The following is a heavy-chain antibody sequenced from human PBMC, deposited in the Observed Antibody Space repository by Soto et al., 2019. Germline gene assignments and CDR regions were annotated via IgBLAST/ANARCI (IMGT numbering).Heavy chain of an antibody. V-gene: IGHV4-59*01. CDR2: IYYSGST. Sequence: PSETLSLTCTVSGGSISSYYWSWIRQPPGKGLEWIGYIYYSGSTIYNPSLKSRVTISVDTSKNQFSPKLSSVTAADTAVYYCARTLTYYYGSGSFRRHNNYFDYWGQGTLVTVSS. D-gene: IGHD3-10*01. CDR3: ARTLTYYYGSGSFRRHNNYFDY. J-gene: IGHJ4*02. CDR1: GGSISSYY.